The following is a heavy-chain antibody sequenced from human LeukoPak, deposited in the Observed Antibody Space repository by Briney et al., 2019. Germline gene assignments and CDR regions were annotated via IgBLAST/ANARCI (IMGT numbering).Heavy chain of an antibody. CDR2: INPNSGGK. CDR1: GYTFTVYY. J-gene: IGHJ1*01. D-gene: IGHD6-19*01. V-gene: IGHV1-2*02. CDR3: ARKIAVAASLYFQH. Sequence: ATVKVSCKASGYTFTVYYMHWVRQAPGQGLEWMGWINPNSGGKNYAQKFQGRVTMTRDTSISTAYMELSRLRSDDTAVYYCARKIAVAASLYFQHWGQGTLVTVSP.